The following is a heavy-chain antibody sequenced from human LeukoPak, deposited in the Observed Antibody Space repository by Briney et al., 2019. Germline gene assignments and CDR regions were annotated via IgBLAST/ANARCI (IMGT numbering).Heavy chain of an antibody. Sequence: ASVKVSCKVSGYTLTELSMHWVRQAPGKGLEWMGGFNPEDGETIYAQKFQGRVTMTEDTSTDTAYMELSSLRSEDTAVYYCATGLRFLEWLNQWGQGTLVTVSS. CDR1: GYTLTELS. D-gene: IGHD3-3*01. V-gene: IGHV1-24*01. J-gene: IGHJ4*02. CDR3: ATGLRFLEWLNQ. CDR2: FNPEDGET.